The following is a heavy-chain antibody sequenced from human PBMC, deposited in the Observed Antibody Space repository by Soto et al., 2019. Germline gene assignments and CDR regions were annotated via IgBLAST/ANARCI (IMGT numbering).Heavy chain of an antibody. V-gene: IGHV3-30*03. D-gene: IGHD3-10*01. CDR2: ASYDGSET. CDR3: VRDSGWPILNFDS. J-gene: IGHJ4*02. Sequence: VGSLRLSCAASGFDFRSYGIHWVRQAPGRGLEWVAAASYDGSETYYADSAKGRFTVSKEISKNTVFLQMNALRHEDTAVYFCVRDSGWPILNFDSWGQGTLVTVSS. CDR1: GFDFRSYG.